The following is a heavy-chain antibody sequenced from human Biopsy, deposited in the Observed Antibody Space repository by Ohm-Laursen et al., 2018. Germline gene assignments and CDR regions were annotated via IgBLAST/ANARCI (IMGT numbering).Heavy chain of an antibody. J-gene: IGHJ5*02. Sequence: SLRLSCAASGFTFDTYWMSWVRQAPGKGLEWVANINQGGSENYYVESVKGRFTISRDNAKNSLYLQMNSLRAEDTAVYYCARDSLVGGRSWGQGTLVTVSS. CDR3: ARDSLVGGRS. CDR2: INQGGSEN. D-gene: IGHD2-8*02. V-gene: IGHV3-7*01. CDR1: GFTFDTYW.